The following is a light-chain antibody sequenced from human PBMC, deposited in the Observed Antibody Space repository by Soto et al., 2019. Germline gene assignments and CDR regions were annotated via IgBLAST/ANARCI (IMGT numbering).Light chain of an antibody. Sequence: VMTKSPATLSVAPGERSNLFCIASQSVRSSLAWYQQKPGQAPRLFIYDASTRATGIPARFSGSGSGTEFTLTISSLQSEDFAVYYCQQYNSWPETFGQGTKGDIK. J-gene: IGKJ1*01. CDR3: QQYNSWPET. V-gene: IGKV3-15*01. CDR1: QSVRSS. CDR2: DAS.